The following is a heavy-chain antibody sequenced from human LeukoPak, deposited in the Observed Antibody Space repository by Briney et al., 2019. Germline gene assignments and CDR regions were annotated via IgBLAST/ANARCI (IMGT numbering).Heavy chain of an antibody. D-gene: IGHD2-21*02. J-gene: IGHJ4*02. Sequence: GGSLRLSCAASGFTFRIFGLNWVRQAPGKGLEWVSVFYSGGNTYYADSVKGRFTISRDTSKNTLHLQMDSLRDEDTAVYYCARGGGAYCGDDCRRTFDYWGQGTLVTVSS. CDR2: FYSGGNT. CDR3: ARGGGAYCGDDCRRTFDY. CDR1: GFTFRIFG. V-gene: IGHV3-53*01.